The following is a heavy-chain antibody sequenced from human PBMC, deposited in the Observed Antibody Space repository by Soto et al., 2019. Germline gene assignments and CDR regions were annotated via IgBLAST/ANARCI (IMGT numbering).Heavy chain of an antibody. CDR1: GGSFSGYY. CDR3: ARVYDSSGYYFRATYYYGMDV. D-gene: IGHD3-22*01. V-gene: IGHV4-34*01. J-gene: IGHJ6*02. Sequence: ASETLSLTCAVYGGSFSGYYWSWIRQPPGKGLEWIGEINHSGSTNYNPSLKSRVTISVDTSKNQFSLKLSSVTAADTAVYYCARVYDSSGYYFRATYYYGMDVWGQGTTVT. CDR2: INHSGST.